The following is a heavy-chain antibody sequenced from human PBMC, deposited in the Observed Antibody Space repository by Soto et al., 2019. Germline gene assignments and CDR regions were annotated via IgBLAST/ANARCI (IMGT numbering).Heavy chain of an antibody. Sequence: LRLSCAASGFTFSDYEMNWVRQAPGKGLEWVSYISSSGSTIYYADSVKGRFTISRDNAKNSLYLQMNSLRAEDTAVYYCASGLYYDILTGYFQHWGQGTLVTVSS. CDR3: ASGLYYDILTGYFQH. CDR1: GFTFSDYE. CDR2: ISSSGSTI. D-gene: IGHD3-9*01. J-gene: IGHJ1*01. V-gene: IGHV3-48*03.